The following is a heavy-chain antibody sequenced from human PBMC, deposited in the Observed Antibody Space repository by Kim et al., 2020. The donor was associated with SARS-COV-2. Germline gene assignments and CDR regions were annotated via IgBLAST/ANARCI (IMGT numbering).Heavy chain of an antibody. Sequence: PSHKSRVTISVDTAKNQFSLKLSSVTAADTAVYYCARGGAGAMAQDWFDPWGQGTLVTVSS. CDR3: ARGGAGAMAQDWFDP. D-gene: IGHD1-26*01. V-gene: IGHV4-34*01. J-gene: IGHJ5*02.